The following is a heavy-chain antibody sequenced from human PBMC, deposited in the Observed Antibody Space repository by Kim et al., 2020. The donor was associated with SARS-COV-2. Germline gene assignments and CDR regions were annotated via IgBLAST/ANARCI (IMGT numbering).Heavy chain of an antibody. J-gene: IGHJ4*02. CDR2: ISSSSSTI. V-gene: IGHV3-48*02. D-gene: IGHD2-2*01. Sequence: GGSLRLSCAASGFTFSSYSMNWVRQAPGKGLEWVSYISSSSSTIYYADSVKGRFTISRDNAKNSLYLQMNSLRDEDTAVYCCARSIRIPATAPYDYWGQGTLVTVSS. CDR3: ARSIRIPATAPYDY. CDR1: GFTFSSYS.